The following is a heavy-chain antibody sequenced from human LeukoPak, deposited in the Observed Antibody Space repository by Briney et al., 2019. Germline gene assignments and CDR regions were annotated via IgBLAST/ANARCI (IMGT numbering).Heavy chain of an antibody. CDR2: INPNSGGT. J-gene: IGHJ4*02. CDR1: GYTFTGYY. Sequence: ASVKVSCKASGYTFTGYYLHWVRQAPGQGLEWRGWINPNSGGTNYAQKFQGRVTMTRDTSISTAYMELSRLRSDDTAVYYCAPTPLREQQLVPDWGQGTLVTVSS. V-gene: IGHV1-2*02. D-gene: IGHD6-13*01. CDR3: APTPLREQQLVPD.